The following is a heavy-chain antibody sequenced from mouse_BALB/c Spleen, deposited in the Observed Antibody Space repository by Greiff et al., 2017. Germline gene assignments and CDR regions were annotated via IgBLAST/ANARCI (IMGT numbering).Heavy chain of an antibody. Sequence: VKLQESGPGLVAPSQSLSITCTVSGFSLTGYGVNWVRQPPGKGLEWLGMIWGDGSTDYNSALKSRLSISKDNSKSQVFLKMNSLQTDDTARYYCARDDGSSSAWFAYWGQGTLVTVSA. D-gene: IGHD1-1*01. CDR1: GFSLTGYG. V-gene: IGHV2-6-7*01. CDR2: IWGDGST. J-gene: IGHJ3*01. CDR3: ARDDGSSSAWFAY.